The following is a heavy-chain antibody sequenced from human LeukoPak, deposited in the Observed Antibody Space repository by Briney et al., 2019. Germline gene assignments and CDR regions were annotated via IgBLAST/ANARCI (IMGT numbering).Heavy chain of an antibody. V-gene: IGHV3-48*03. Sequence: GGSLRLSCAASGFTFSSYEMNWGREAPGKGLEWVSYISSSVSTIYYAASVKGRFTIARDNAKNSLYLQMESVRAEDTAVYYCARENPTGRFDYWGQGTLVTVSS. D-gene: IGHD1-1*01. J-gene: IGHJ4*02. CDR3: ARENPTGRFDY. CDR2: ISSSVSTI. CDR1: GFTFSSYE.